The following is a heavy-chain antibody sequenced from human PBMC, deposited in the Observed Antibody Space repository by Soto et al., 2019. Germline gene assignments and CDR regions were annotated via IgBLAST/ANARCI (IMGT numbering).Heavy chain of an antibody. V-gene: IGHV3-7*01. D-gene: IGHD5-18*01. CDR2: INQDGSVI. CDR1: GFTFSSHW. Sequence: GGSLRLSCAASGFTFSSHWMTWVRQAPGKGLEWVADINQDGSVIYYVDSVKGRFTISRDNAKNSLYLQMNNLRAEDTAVYYCARNIGGSSGLWGQGTLVTVSS. J-gene: IGHJ4*02. CDR3: ARNIGGSSGL.